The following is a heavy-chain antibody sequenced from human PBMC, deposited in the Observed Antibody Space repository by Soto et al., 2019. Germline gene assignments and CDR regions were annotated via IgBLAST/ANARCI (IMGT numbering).Heavy chain of an antibody. V-gene: IGHV4-59*13. J-gene: IGHJ5*02. CDR3: ARAGWNARFDP. Sequence: SSETLSLTCTVSGDSTINSYWSWIRQAPGKGPEWLGYLSYNGGTNHNPSLQGRATMSVDTSQNQFSLKLSSVTAADTAVYYCARAGWNARFDPWGQGTLVTVSS. CDR1: GDSTINSY. CDR2: LSYNGGT. D-gene: IGHD1-1*01.